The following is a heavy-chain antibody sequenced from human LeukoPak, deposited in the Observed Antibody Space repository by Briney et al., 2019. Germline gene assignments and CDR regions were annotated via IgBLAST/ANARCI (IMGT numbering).Heavy chain of an antibody. CDR2: ITLILGIT. J-gene: IGHJ3*02. Sequence: GASVKVSCKASGSTFSTYPITWLRQAPGQGLEWMGRITLILGITNYAQKFQGRVTITADKSTSTAYMELSSLRSEDTAVYYCARGFDSIWDDVFDIWGQGTMVTVSS. V-gene: IGHV1-69*04. CDR1: GSTFSTYP. CDR3: ARGFDSIWDDVFDI. D-gene: IGHD6-13*01.